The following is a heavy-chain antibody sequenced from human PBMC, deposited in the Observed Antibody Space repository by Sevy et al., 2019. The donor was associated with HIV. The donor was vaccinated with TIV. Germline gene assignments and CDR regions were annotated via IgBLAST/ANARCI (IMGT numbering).Heavy chain of an antibody. Sequence: GGSLRLSCAASGFTFGDYAMSWVRQYPGKGLTWVCGINWRADTTGCADSLKGRFTISRDNAKNSLYLQIDSLRVEDTALCHCARSTYYYDTTGSRAFDLWGQGTMVTVSS. V-gene: IGHV3-20*01. CDR3: ARSTYYYDTTGSRAFDL. J-gene: IGHJ3*01. CDR1: GFTFGDYA. CDR2: INWRADTT. D-gene: IGHD3-22*01.